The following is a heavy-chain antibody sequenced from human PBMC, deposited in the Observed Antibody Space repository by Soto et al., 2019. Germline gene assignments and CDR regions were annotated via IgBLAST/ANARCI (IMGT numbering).Heavy chain of an antibody. Sequence: ASVKVSCKVSGYTLTELSMHWVRQAPGKGLEWMGGFDPEDGETIYAQKFQGRVTMTEDTSTDTAYMELSSLRSEDTAVYYCATANPDDYGEKAIDYWGQGTLVTVSS. D-gene: IGHD4-17*01. CDR1: GYTLTELS. V-gene: IGHV1-24*01. CDR3: ATANPDDYGEKAIDY. J-gene: IGHJ4*02. CDR2: FDPEDGET.